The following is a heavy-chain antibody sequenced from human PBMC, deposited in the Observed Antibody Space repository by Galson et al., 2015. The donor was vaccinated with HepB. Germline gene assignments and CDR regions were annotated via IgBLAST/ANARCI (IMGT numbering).Heavy chain of an antibody. D-gene: IGHD2-15*01. CDR1: GFTVSSNY. V-gene: IGHV3-53*01. J-gene: IGHJ4*02. CDR2: IYSGGST. CDR3: ASGYCSGGSCYSVYFDY. Sequence: SLRLSCAASGFTVSSNYMSWVRQAPGKELEWVSVIYSGGSTYYADSVKGRFTISRDNSKNTLYLQMNSLRAEDTAVYYCASGYCSGGSCYSVYFDYWGLGTLVTVSS.